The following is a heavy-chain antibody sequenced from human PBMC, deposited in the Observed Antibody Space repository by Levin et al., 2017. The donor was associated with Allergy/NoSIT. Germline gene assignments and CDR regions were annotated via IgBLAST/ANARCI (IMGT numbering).Heavy chain of an antibody. CDR1: GFTFSSYN. D-gene: IGHD6-13*01. V-gene: IGHV3-21*01. CDR2: ISSSSSYI. CDR3: ARDGTPYSNSWYAYDY. Sequence: GESLKISCAASGFTFSSYNMNWVRQAPGKGLEWVSSISSSSSYIYYTDSVKGRFAISRDNAKNSLYLQMNSLRAEDTAVYYCARDGTPYSNSWYAYDYWGQGTLVTVSS. J-gene: IGHJ4*02.